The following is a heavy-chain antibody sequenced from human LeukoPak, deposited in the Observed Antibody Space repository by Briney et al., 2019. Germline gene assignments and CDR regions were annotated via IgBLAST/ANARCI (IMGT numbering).Heavy chain of an antibody. Sequence: GGSLRLSCAASGFTFSTYVMQWARQAPGKGLEWVAFIRPDGSNKGYADSVKGRFTISRDNAKNSLYLQMNSLRAEDTAVYYCASPYSSRWYELCYWGQGTLVTVSS. V-gene: IGHV3-30*02. CDR2: IRPDGSNK. CDR1: GFTFSTYV. CDR3: ASPYSSRWYELCY. D-gene: IGHD6-13*01. J-gene: IGHJ4*02.